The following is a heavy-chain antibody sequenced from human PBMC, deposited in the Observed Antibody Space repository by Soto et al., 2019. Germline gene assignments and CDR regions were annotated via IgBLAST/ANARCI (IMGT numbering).Heavy chain of an antibody. J-gene: IGHJ6*02. CDR1: GFTFSSYG. CDR2: ISYDGSNK. Sequence: VGSLRLSCAASGFTFSSYGMHWVRQAPGKGLEWVAVISYDGSNKYYADSVKGRFTISRDNSKNTLYLQMNSLRAEDTAVYYCAKESPDYYYYYGMDVWGQGTTVTVSS. CDR3: AKESPDYYYYYGMDV. V-gene: IGHV3-30*18.